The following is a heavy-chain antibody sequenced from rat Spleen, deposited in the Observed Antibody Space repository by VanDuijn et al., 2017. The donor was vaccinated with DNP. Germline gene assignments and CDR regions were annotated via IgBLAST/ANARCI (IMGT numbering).Heavy chain of an antibody. D-gene: IGHD1-6*01. Sequence: EVQLVESGGGLVQPGRSLKLSCVASGFTFNNFWMTWIRQAPGKGLEWVASITNTGGSAYYQDSVKGRFTISRNNAKSTLYLQMNSLSSEDTATYYCTRKYTTDYYWYSDFWGPGTMVTVSS. CDR1: GFTFNNFW. CDR3: TRKYTTDYYWYSDF. J-gene: IGHJ1*01. CDR2: ITNTGGSA. V-gene: IGHV5-31*01.